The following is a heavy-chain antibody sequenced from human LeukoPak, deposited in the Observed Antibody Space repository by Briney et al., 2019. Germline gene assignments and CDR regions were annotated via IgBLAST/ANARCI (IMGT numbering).Heavy chain of an antibody. Sequence: GGSLRLSCAASGFAFSSYSMNWVRQAPGKGLEWVSSISSSSSYIYYADSVKGRFTISRDNAKNSLYLQMNSLRAEDTAVYYCARSVDTAMVTHFDYWGQGTLVTVSS. J-gene: IGHJ4*02. D-gene: IGHD5-18*01. V-gene: IGHV3-21*01. CDR1: GFAFSSYS. CDR2: ISSSSSYI. CDR3: ARSVDTAMVTHFDY.